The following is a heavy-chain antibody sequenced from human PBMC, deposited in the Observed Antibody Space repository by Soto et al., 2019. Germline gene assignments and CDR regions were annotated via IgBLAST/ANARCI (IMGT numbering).Heavy chain of an antibody. J-gene: IGHJ4*02. D-gene: IGHD3-10*01. CDR2: ISGSGGST. Sequence: ELQLLESGGGLVQPGGSLRLSCAASGFTFSSYAMSWVRQAPGKGLEWVSAISGSGGSTYYADSVKGRFTISRDNSKNTLYLQMNSLRAEDTAVYYCAKRGAGFGELYPHWGQGTLVTVSS. CDR3: AKRGAGFGELYPH. CDR1: GFTFSSYA. V-gene: IGHV3-23*01.